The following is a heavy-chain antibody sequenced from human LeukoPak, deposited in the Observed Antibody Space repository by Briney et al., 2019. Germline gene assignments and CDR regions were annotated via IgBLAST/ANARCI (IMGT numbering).Heavy chain of an antibody. J-gene: IGHJ4*02. D-gene: IGHD3-10*01. CDR1: GFTFRSYS. Sequence: GGSLRLSCVVSGFTFRSYSMNWVRQAPGKGLEWISYIDSRGTTTYYTESVRGRFIISRDNTNNSLYLQMDSLRAEDTSIYYCSRDLAFLRGRSMVEDYWGQGTLVTVSS. CDR2: IDSRGTTT. V-gene: IGHV3-48*01. CDR3: SRDLAFLRGRSMVEDY.